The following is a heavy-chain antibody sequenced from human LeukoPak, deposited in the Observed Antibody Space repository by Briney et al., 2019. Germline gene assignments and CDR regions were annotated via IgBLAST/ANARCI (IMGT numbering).Heavy chain of an antibody. CDR1: GFTFSSYE. CDR2: ISSSGSTI. Sequence: GGSLRLSCAASGFTFSSYEMNWVRQAPGEGLEWVSYISSSGSTIYYADSVKGRFTISRDNAKNSLYLQMNSLRAEDTAVYYCARARITETRYYYYGMDVWGQGTTVTVSS. D-gene: IGHD3-10*01. J-gene: IGHJ6*02. CDR3: ARARITETRYYYYGMDV. V-gene: IGHV3-48*03.